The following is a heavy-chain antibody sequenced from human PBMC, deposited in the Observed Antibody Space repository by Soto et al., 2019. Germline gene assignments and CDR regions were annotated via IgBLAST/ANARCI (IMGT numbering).Heavy chain of an antibody. J-gene: IGHJ6*02. Sequence: ASVKVSCKASGYTFTSYGISWVRQAPGQGLEWMAWISGYTGNTDYAQKLQGRITVTTDTSTSTAFMELRSLRSDDTAVYYCATNFFIVLAPRTPRYGMDVWGQGTTVTVSS. CDR2: ISGYTGNT. CDR1: GYTFTSYG. V-gene: IGHV1-18*01. CDR3: ATNFFIVLAPRTPRYGMDV. D-gene: IGHD6-19*01.